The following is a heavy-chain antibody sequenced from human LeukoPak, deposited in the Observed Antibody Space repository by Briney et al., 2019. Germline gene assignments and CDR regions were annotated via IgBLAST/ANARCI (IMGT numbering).Heavy chain of an antibody. CDR1: GYTFTSYG. V-gene: IGHV1-18*01. CDR3: ARGPNRYFDWLLFLDY. J-gene: IGHJ4*02. D-gene: IGHD3-9*01. CDR2: ISAYNGNT. Sequence: ASVKVSCKASGYTFTSYGISWVRQAPRQGLEWMGWISAYNGNTNYAQKLQGRVTMTTDTSTSTAYMELRSLRSDDTAVHYCARGPNRYFDWLLFLDYWGQGTLVTVSS.